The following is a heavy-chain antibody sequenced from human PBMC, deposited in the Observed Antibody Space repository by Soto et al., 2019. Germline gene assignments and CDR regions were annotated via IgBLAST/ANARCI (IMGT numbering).Heavy chain of an antibody. CDR2: INPSGGST. Sequence: ASVKVSCKASGYTFTSYYMHWVRQATGQGLEWMGIINPSGGSTSYAQKFQGRVTMTRDTSTSTVYMELSSLRSEDTAVYYCARGRVIAAAGTNYGMDVWGQGTTVTV. J-gene: IGHJ6*02. CDR1: GYTFTSYY. CDR3: ARGRVIAAAGTNYGMDV. D-gene: IGHD6-13*01. V-gene: IGHV1-46*03.